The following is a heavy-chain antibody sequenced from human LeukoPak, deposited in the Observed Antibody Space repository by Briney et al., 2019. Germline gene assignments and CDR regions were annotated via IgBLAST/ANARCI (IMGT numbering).Heavy chain of an antibody. V-gene: IGHV1-18*01. Sequence: GASVKVSCKASGYTFTSYDISWVRQAPGQGLEWMGWISADNGNTNYVQKFQGRVTMTTDTSTSTAYMELRSLRSDGTAVYYCARVHGYYYDYWGQGTLVTVSS. CDR1: GYTFTSYD. CDR3: ARVHGYYYDY. D-gene: IGHD3-22*01. J-gene: IGHJ4*02. CDR2: ISADNGNT.